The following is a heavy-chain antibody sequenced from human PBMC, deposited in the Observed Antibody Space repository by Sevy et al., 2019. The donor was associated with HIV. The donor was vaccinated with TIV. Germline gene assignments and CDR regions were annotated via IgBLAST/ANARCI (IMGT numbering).Heavy chain of an antibody. D-gene: IGHD6-13*01. V-gene: IGHV6-1*01. CDR2: TFYRSKWYN. CDR3: ARASSSSWYGGAFDI. J-gene: IGHJ3*02. Sequence: SHTLSLTCAISGDSVSSNSAAWSWIRQSPSRGLEWLGRTFYRSKWYNDYALSVRSRITINPDTSKNQFSLQLNSVTPDDTALYYCARASSSSWYGGAFDIWGQGTMVTVSS. CDR1: GDSVSSNSAA.